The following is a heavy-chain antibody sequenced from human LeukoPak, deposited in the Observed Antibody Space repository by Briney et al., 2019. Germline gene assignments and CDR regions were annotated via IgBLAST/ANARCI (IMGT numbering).Heavy chain of an antibody. CDR2: IYYSGST. CDR3: ARGGTGAAAGIFDY. V-gene: IGHV4-39*07. D-gene: IGHD6-13*01. J-gene: IGHJ4*02. CDR1: GGSISSSSYY. Sequence: SETLSLTCTVSGGSISSSSYYWGWIRQPPGKGLEWIGSIYYSGSTYYNPSLKSRVTISVDTSKNQFSLKLSSVTAADTAVYYCARGGTGAAAGIFDYWGQGTLVTVSS.